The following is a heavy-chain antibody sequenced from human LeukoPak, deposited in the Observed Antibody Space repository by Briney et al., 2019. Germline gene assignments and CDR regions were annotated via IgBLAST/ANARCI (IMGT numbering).Heavy chain of an antibody. D-gene: IGHD6-13*01. CDR1: GFTFSTYA. V-gene: IGHV3-64*01. J-gene: IGHJ4*02. Sequence: GGSLRLSCAASGFTFSTYAMHWVRQAPGKGLEYVSAISSNGGSTYYANSVKGRFTISRDNSKNTLYLQMGSLRVEDMAVYYCAREWVEYSNTWSHFDYWGQGTLVTVSS. CDR2: ISSNGGST. CDR3: AREWVEYSNTWSHFDY.